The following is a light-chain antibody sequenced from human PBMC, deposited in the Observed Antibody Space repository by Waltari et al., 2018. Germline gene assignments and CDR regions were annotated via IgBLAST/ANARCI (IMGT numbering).Light chain of an antibody. J-gene: IGKJ2*03. Sequence: DIVMTQSPDSLAVSLGERATINCKSSQSVLFSSNNENYLAWYQQKPGQPPKLLIYGASTRESGVPDRFSGSGSGTDFTLTISSLQAEDVAVYYCQQYYSIPRSFGQGTKLEIK. CDR3: QQYYSIPRS. CDR2: GAS. V-gene: IGKV4-1*01. CDR1: QSVLFSSNNENY.